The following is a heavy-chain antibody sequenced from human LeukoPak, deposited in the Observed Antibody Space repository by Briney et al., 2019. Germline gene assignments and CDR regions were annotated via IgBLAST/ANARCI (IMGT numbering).Heavy chain of an antibody. CDR2: TYYRSKWYT. CDR1: GDSVFANSVA. V-gene: IGHV6-1*01. Sequence: PSQTLSLTCAISGDSVFANSVACNSFRQSPSRGREWLGRTYYRSKWYTDYAVSVRGRITLNTDASRNQFSLHLNSVSPEDTATYYCARRDQWSPGLGYMDVWGKGTTVIVSS. D-gene: IGHD2-15*01. J-gene: IGHJ6*03. CDR3: ARRDQWSPGLGYMDV.